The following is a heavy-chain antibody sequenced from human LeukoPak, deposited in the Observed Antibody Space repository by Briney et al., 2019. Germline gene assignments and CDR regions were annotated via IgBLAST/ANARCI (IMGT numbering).Heavy chain of an antibody. CDR1: GFTFSSYA. Sequence: GRSLRLSCAASGFTFSSYAMHWVRQAPGKGLEWVAVISYDGSNKYYADSVKGRFTISRDNSKNTLYLQMNSLRAEDTAVYYCARDQGAIRPKDAFDIWGQGTMVTVSS. CDR2: ISYDGSNK. J-gene: IGHJ3*02. CDR3: ARDQGAIRPKDAFDI. D-gene: IGHD1-26*01. V-gene: IGHV3-30-3*01.